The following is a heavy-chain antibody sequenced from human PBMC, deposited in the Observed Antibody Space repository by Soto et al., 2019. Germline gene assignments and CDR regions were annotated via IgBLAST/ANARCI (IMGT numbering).Heavy chain of an antibody. CDR1: GGSISSNNYY. J-gene: IGHJ4*02. Sequence: RTCTVSGGSISSNNYYWGWIRQPPGKGLEWIGSIYYSGSTYYNPSLKSRVTISVDTSKNQFSLKLSSVTAADTAVYYCASTPIVLMVYAPDYWGQGTLVTV. CDR2: IYYSGST. V-gene: IGHV4-39*01. D-gene: IGHD2-8*01. CDR3: ASTPIVLMVYAPDY.